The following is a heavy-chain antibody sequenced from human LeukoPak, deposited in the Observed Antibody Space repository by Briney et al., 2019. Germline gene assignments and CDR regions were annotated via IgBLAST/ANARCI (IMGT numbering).Heavy chain of an antibody. Sequence: SETLSLTCTVSAASVSSGSYYWSWIRQPPGKGLEWIGYIYYSGSTNYHPSLKSRVTISVDTSKNQFSLKLSSVTAADTAVYYCARVVATGGTDYWGQGTLVTVSS. CDR2: IYYSGST. CDR1: AASVSSGSYY. J-gene: IGHJ4*02. CDR3: ARVVATGGTDY. D-gene: IGHD5-12*01. V-gene: IGHV4-61*01.